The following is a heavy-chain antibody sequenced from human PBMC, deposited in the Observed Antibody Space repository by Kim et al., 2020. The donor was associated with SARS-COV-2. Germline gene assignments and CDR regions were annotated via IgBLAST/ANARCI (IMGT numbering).Heavy chain of an antibody. Sequence: GGSLRLSCAASGFTFSNYAMSWVRQAPGKGLEWVSGISGRGTSTYYADSVKGRFTISRDNSRNTLYLQMNSLRAEDTAVYYCAKGEMATIMFYLDYWGQGTLVTVSS. V-gene: IGHV3-23*01. CDR3: AKGEMATIMFYLDY. CDR2: ISGRGTST. CDR1: GFTFSNYA. J-gene: IGHJ4*02. D-gene: IGHD5-12*01.